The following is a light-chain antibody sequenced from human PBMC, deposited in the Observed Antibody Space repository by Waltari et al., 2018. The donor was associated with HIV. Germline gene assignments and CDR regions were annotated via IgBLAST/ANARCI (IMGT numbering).Light chain of an antibody. V-gene: IGKV3-15*01. Sequence: IVMTQSPATQSVSPGETTPLSCRASQNVSNRLAWFQHNSGQSPRLLIYGASSRAAGVPNKFSGSRSGTDVSLTISNLQSEEFAIYYCQQYFKWPSITFGQGTRLDI. J-gene: IGKJ5*01. CDR2: GAS. CDR1: QNVSNR. CDR3: QQYFKWPSIT.